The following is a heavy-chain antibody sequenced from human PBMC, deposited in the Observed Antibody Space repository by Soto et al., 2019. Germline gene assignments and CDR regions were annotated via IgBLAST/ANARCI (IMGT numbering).Heavy chain of an antibody. CDR2: IYYSGST. D-gene: IGHD2-8*01. CDR3: VMVYAITYYY. Sequence: PSETLSLTCTVSGGSISSSSYYWGWIRQPPGKGLEWIGSIYYSGSTYYNPSLKSRVTISVDTSKNQFSLKLSSVTAADTAVYYCVMVYAITYYYWGQGTLVTVSS. V-gene: IGHV4-39*01. J-gene: IGHJ4*02. CDR1: GGSISSSSYY.